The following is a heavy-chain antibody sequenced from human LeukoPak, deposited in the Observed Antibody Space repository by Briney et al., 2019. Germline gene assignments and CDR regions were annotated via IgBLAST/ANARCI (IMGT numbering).Heavy chain of an antibody. V-gene: IGHV1-46*01. CDR2: INPSGGST. J-gene: IGHJ3*02. D-gene: IGHD1-26*01. CDR3: ARESGSYRNPDAFDI. CDR1: GYTFTSYY. Sequence: ASVKVSCKASGYTFTSYYMHWVRQAPGQGLEWMGIINPSGGSTSYAQKFQGRVTMTRDTSTSTVYMELSSLRSEDTAVYYCARESGSYRNPDAFDIWGQGTMVTVSS.